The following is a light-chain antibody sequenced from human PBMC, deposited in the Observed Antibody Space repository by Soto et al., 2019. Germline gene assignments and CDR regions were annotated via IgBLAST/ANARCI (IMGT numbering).Light chain of an antibody. J-gene: IGKJ1*01. CDR2: GAS. CDR3: QQYKNWPPWT. Sequence: EMVLTQSPDTLSLSSGQRDTLSCSASQTVSNSFLAWYQQRPGQAPRLLIYGASSRATGIPARFSGSGSGTEFTLTISGLQSDDFAVYFCQQYKNWPPWTFGHGTKVDIK. CDR1: QTVSNSF. V-gene: IGKV3D-15*01.